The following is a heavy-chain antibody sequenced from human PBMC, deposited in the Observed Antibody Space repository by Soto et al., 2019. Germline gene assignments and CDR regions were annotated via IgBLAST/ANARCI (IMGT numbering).Heavy chain of an antibody. CDR1: GFTLSRYW. CDR3: ARAGSWYGHSYYYYGMDV. V-gene: IGHV3-7*01. D-gene: IGHD6-13*01. Sequence: EVQLVEPGGGLVQPGGSLRLSCAASGFTLSRYWMSWVRQAPGKGLEWVANIKQDGSEKDYVDSVKGRFTISRDNAKNSLYLQMKSLRAEDTAVYYCARAGSWYGHSYYYYGMDVWGQGTTVTVSS. CDR2: IKQDGSEK. J-gene: IGHJ6*02.